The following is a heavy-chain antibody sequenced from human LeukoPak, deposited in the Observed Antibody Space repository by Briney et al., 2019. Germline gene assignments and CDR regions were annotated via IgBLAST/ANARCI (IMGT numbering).Heavy chain of an antibody. D-gene: IGHD6-6*01. Sequence: GASVKVSCKASGGTFSSYAISWVRQAPGQGLEWMGGIIPIFGTANSAQKFQGRVTIPADESTSTAYMELSSLRSENTAVYYCRYSSSAQYFDYWGQGTLVTVSS. CDR1: GGTFSSYA. CDR2: IIPIFGTA. J-gene: IGHJ4*02. CDR3: RYSSSAQYFDY. V-gene: IGHV1-69*01.